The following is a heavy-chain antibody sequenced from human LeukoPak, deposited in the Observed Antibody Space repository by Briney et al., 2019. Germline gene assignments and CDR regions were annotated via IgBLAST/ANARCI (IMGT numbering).Heavy chain of an antibody. J-gene: IGHJ5*02. CDR3: ARDRVTMVRGVIKWFDP. CDR2: INPNSGGT. V-gene: IGHV1-2*02. CDR1: GYTVTGYY. Sequence: ASVKVSCKASGYTVTGYYMHWVRQAPGQGLEWMGWINPNSGGTNYAQKFQGRVTMTRDTSISTAYMELSRLRSDDTAVYYCARDRVTMVRGVIKWFDPWGQGTLVTVSS. D-gene: IGHD3-10*01.